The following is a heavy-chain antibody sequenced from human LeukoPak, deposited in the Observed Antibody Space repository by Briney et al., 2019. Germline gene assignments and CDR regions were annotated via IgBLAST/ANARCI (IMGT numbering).Heavy chain of an antibody. V-gene: IGHV4-30-4*01. CDR2: IYYSGST. Sequence: PSETLSLTCTVSGGSISSGDYYWRWIRQPPGKGLEWIGYIYYSGSTYYNPSLKSRVTISVGTSKNQFSLKLSSVTAADTAVYYCARDPLVVVAATRYYYYGMDVWGKGTTVTVSS. CDR1: GGSISSGDYY. D-gene: IGHD2-15*01. J-gene: IGHJ6*04. CDR3: ARDPLVVVAATRYYYYGMDV.